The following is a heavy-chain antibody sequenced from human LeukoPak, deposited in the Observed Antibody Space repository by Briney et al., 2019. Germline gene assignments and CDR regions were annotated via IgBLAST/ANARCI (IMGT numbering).Heavy chain of an antibody. CDR1: GYTFTGYY. CDR2: INPNSGDT. D-gene: IGHD5-18*01. CDR3: ARDGGRGFNYGRYYFDH. V-gene: IGHV1-2*02. J-gene: IGHJ4*02. Sequence: ASVKVSCKASGYTFTGYYMHWVRQAPGQGLEWMGWINPNSGDTNYAQKFQGRVTMTRDTSISTAYMELTRLRSDDTAVYYCARDGGRGFNYGRYYFDHWGQGTLVTVSS.